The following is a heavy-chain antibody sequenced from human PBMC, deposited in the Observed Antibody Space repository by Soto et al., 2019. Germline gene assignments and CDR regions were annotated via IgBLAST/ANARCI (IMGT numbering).Heavy chain of an antibody. D-gene: IGHD3-9*01. Sequence: QITLKESGLTLVRRTQTLTLTCTFSGFSLRTHGMAVGWIGKPAGKALGWLALIYWADDKYYSASLNSRLTSTKHTSNHQVVLTMISIDPVDRATYSCAHAVLFLTAGSCSTYFDYWGQATLVTVSS. V-gene: IGHV2-5*02. J-gene: IGHJ4*02. CDR3: AHAVLFLTAGSCSTYFDY. CDR2: IYWADDK. CDR1: GFSLRTHGMA.